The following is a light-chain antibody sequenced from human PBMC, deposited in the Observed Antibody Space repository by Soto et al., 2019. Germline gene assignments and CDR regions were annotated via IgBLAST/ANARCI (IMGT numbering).Light chain of an antibody. CDR3: QQYDDSMT. CDR1: QSISSNY. V-gene: IGKV3-20*01. Sequence: SVLTQSPGTLSLSRGERATLSCRASQSISSNYLAWYQQKPGQAPRLLIYGASTRATGIPDRFSGSGSGTDFTLTISRLEPEDFAVYHCQQYDDSMTFGQGTKVDIK. CDR2: GAS. J-gene: IGKJ1*01.